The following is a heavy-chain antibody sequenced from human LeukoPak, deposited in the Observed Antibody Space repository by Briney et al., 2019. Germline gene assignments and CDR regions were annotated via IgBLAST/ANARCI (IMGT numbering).Heavy chain of an antibody. D-gene: IGHD2-2*01. V-gene: IGHV3-74*01. CDR3: ARDHVVVPAAMAGGGWRSYYFDY. CDR2: IGSDASAT. J-gene: IGHJ4*02. Sequence: PGGSLRLSCATSGFTFSRYWMQWVRQAPGKGLVWVSRIGSDASATSYADSVKGRFAISRDNAKNTLYLQMNSLSAEDTAVYYCARDHVVVPAAMAGGGWRSYYFDYWGQGTLVTVSS. CDR1: GFTFSRYW.